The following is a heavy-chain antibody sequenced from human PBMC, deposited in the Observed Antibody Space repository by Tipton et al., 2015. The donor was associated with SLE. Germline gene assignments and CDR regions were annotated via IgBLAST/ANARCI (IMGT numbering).Heavy chain of an antibody. CDR3: ARGDLYWYFDL. Sequence: TLSLTCAVYGGSFSGYYWSWIRQPPGKGLEWIGESNHSGSTNYNPSLKSRVTISVDTSKNQFSLKLSSVTAADTAVYYCARGDLYWYFDLWGRGTLVTVSS. V-gene: IGHV4-34*01. CDR2: SNHSGST. CDR1: GGSFSGYY. J-gene: IGHJ2*01.